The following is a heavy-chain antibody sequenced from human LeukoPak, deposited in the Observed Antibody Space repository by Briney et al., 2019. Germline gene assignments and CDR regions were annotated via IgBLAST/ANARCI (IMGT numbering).Heavy chain of an antibody. CDR3: ARAEQWLDQ. J-gene: IGHJ4*02. D-gene: IGHD6-19*01. CDR2: IYYSGST. Sequence: SETLSLTCTVSGGSISSHYWSWIRQPPGKGLEWIGYIYYSGSTNYNPSLKSRVTISVDTSKNQFSLKLSSVTAADTAVYYCARAEQWLDQWGQGTLVTVSS. V-gene: IGHV4-59*11. CDR1: GGSISSHY.